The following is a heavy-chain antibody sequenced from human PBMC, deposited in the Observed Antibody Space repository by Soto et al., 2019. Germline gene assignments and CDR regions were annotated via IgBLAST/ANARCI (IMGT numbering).Heavy chain of an antibody. V-gene: IGHV4-31*03. CDR3: ARDRGANSYEDAFDI. D-gene: IGHD5-12*01. CDR1: GGSISSGGYY. J-gene: IGHJ3*02. Sequence: SETLSLTCTVSGGSISSGGYYWSWIRQHPGKGLEWIGYIYYSGSTYYNPSLKSRVTISVDTSKNQFSLKLSSVTAADTAVYYCARDRGANSYEDAFDIWGQGTMVTVSS. CDR2: IYYSGST.